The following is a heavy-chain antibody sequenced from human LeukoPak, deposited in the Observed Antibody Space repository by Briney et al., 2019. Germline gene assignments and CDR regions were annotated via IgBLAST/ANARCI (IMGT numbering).Heavy chain of an antibody. CDR1: GFTFSSYA. V-gene: IGHV3-23*01. D-gene: IGHD6-6*01. CDR2: ISGSGGST. Sequence: GGSLRLSCAASGFTFSSYAMSWVRQAPGKGLEWVSAISGSGGSTYYADSVKGRFTISGDNSKNTLYLQMNSLRAEDTAVYYCAKDLMAARHLDYWGQGTLVTVSS. J-gene: IGHJ4*02. CDR3: AKDLMAARHLDY.